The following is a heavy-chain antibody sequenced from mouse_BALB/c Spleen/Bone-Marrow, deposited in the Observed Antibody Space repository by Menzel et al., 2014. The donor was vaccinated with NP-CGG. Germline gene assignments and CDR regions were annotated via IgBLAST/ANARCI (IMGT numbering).Heavy chain of an antibody. Sequence: EVHLQQSGAELVKPAASVKLSCTASGFNIKDTYMHWVKQRPEQGLEWIGRIDPANGNTKYDPKFQGKATITADPSPNTAYWHLSSLTSEDTAVYYCARYYYGYFLDYCGTCTTLTISS. V-gene: IGHV14-3*02. J-gene: IGHJ2*01. CDR2: IDPANGNT. D-gene: IGHD1-2*01. CDR3: ARYYYGYFLDY. CDR1: GFNIKDTY.